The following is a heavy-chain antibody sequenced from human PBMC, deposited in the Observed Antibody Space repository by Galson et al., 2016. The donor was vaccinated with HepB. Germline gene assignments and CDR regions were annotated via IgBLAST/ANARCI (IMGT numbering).Heavy chain of an antibody. CDR2: IDPSDSYT. J-gene: IGHJ4*02. Sequence: QSGAEVKKPGESLRISCTGSGYSFTKYWITWVRQMPGKGLEWMGRIDPSDSYTNYSPSFQGHVTFSADRSINTAYLQRTSLKASDTAIYYCATLRTTSGSRVDCWGQGTLVTVSS. V-gene: IGHV5-10-1*01. CDR1: GYSFTKYW. CDR3: ATLRTTSGSRVDC. D-gene: IGHD1-1*01.